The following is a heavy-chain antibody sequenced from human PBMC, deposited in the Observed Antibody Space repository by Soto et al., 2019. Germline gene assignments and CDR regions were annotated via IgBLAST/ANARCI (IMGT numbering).Heavy chain of an antibody. D-gene: IGHD5-18*01. V-gene: IGHV2-5*02. CDR2: IYWDDDK. Sequence: TLVDPKQTLTVSCTFSGFSRSTSGVGVGWIRQPPGKALEGLARIYWDDDKRYSPSLKSRLTITKDNSKNQVVLTMTNIDPVDTATYYSAPSVEKAMVFPPLFAYWGQGTLVTVSS. J-gene: IGHJ4*01. CDR3: APSVEKAMVFPPLFAY. CDR1: GFSRSTSGVG.